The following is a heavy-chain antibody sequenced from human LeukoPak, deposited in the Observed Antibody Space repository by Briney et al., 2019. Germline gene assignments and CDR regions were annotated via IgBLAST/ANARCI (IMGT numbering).Heavy chain of an antibody. CDR1: GFTFSSYW. J-gene: IGHJ4*02. CDR3: AKESPRFDY. CDR2: IKPVGSEQ. Sequence: PGGSLRLSCAASGFTFSSYWMTWVRQAPGKGLEWVANIKPVGSEQYYVDSVKGRFTISRDNAKNSLYLQMNSLRAEDTAVYYCAKESPRFDYWGQGTLVTVSS. V-gene: IGHV3-7*01.